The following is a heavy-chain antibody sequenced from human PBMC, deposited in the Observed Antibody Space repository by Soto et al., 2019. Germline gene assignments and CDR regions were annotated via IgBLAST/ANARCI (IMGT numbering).Heavy chain of an antibody. J-gene: IGHJ5*02. CDR3: AKDGRKLLYDFWRGSNWFDP. Sequence: WGSLRLSCAASGFTFITYGMHLFRQTPFKWLEWVALISYDGSNKFYADSVKGRFTISRDNSKNTLYLQVSSLRAEDTAVYYCAKDGRKLLYDFWRGSNWFDPWGQGTLVTVSS. CDR1: GFTFITYG. V-gene: IGHV3-30*18. D-gene: IGHD3-3*01. CDR2: ISYDGSNK.